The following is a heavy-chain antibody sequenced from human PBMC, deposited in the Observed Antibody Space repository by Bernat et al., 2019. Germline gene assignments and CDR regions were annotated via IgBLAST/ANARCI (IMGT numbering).Heavy chain of an antibody. CDR1: GGSISSSSYY. J-gene: IGHJ4*02. Sequence: QLQLQESGPGLVKPSETLSLTCTVSGGSISSSSYYWGWIRQPPGKGLEWIGSIYYSGSTYYNPSLKSRVTISVDTSKNQFSLKLSSVTAADTAVYYCARHQIGTTFSYWGQGILITVSS. CDR3: ARHQIGTTFSY. V-gene: IGHV4-39*01. CDR2: IYYSGST. D-gene: IGHD1-14*01.